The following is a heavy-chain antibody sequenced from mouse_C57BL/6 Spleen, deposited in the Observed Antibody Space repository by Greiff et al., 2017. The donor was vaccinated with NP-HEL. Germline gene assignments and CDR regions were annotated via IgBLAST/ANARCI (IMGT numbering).Heavy chain of an antibody. V-gene: IGHV5-15*04. Sequence: EVKVEESGGGLVQPGGSLKLSCAASGFTFSDYGMAWVRQAPRKGPEWVAFISNLAYSIYYADTVTGRFTISRENAKNTLYLEMSSLRSEDTAMYYCARSWTAQAPFAYWGQGTLVTVSA. CDR3: ARSWTAQAPFAY. CDR1: GFTFSDYG. D-gene: IGHD3-2*02. CDR2: ISNLAYSI. J-gene: IGHJ3*01.